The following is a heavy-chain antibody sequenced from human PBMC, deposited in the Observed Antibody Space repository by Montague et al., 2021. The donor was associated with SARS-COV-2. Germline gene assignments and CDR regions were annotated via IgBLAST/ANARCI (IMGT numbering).Heavy chain of an antibody. CDR3: ATQEDPSGWIPGPFDF. Sequence: SETRSLTCTVSGGSISSSSYYWAWIRQPPGKGLEWIGSIYYSGSTYYNPSLKSRVFISVDTSKNQLSLTLTSVTAADTAVYYCATQEDPSGWIPGPFDFWGQGTMLSVSS. CDR1: GGSISSSSYY. CDR2: IYYSGST. D-gene: IGHD6-19*01. J-gene: IGHJ4*02. V-gene: IGHV4-39*01.